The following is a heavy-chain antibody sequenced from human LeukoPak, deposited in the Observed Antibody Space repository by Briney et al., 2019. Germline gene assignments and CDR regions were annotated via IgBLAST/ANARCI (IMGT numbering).Heavy chain of an antibody. Sequence: PSETLSLTCTVSGGSISSSSYYWGWIRQPPGKGLEWLGNIYYSGSTYYNPSLMSRVTLSIDKSKKHSSLRLTSVTAADTALYYCARDNGSGYTKGYEHYYYYLDVWGKGTTATVSS. V-gene: IGHV4-39*07. CDR1: GGSISSSSYY. J-gene: IGHJ6*03. CDR3: ARDNGSGYTKGYEHYYYYLDV. D-gene: IGHD3-3*02. CDR2: IYYSGST.